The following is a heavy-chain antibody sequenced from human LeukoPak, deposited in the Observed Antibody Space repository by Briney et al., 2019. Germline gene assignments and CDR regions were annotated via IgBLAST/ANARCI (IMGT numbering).Heavy chain of an antibody. CDR2: IYTSGST. CDR3: ASVHLWEISGAFAI. D-gene: IGHD1-26*01. Sequence: SETLSLTCTVSGGSISSGSYYWSWIRQPAGKGLEWIGRIYTSGSTNYNPSLKSRVTISVDTSKNQFSLKLSSVTAADTAVYYCASVHLWEISGAFAIWGQGTMVTVSS. V-gene: IGHV4-61*02. J-gene: IGHJ3*02. CDR1: GGSISSGSYY.